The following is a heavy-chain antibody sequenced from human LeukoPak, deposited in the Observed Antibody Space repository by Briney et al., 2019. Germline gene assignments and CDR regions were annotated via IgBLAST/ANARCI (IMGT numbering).Heavy chain of an antibody. D-gene: IGHD3-16*01. CDR3: AKVYAQTFHYYFAMDV. J-gene: IGHJ6*02. Sequence: GGSLRLSCAASGFTFSSYTMSWVRQAPGKGLEWVSAISGSGGRTYYADSVKGRFTISRDNSKNSLYLQMDGLRSEDTALYFCAKVYAQTFHYYFAMDVWGLGTMVTVSS. V-gene: IGHV3-23*01. CDR1: GFTFSSYT. CDR2: ISGSGGRT.